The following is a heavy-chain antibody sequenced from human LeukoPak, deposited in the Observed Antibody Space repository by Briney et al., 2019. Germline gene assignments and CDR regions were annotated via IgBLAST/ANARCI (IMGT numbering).Heavy chain of an antibody. Sequence: SQTLSLTCAISGDNVSNYSSAWNCIRQSPSRGLEWLRRTYYRSKWYNDYALSVKSRITINPDTSKNQFSLHLNSVTPDDTAVYYCVRAAAGGWFFQHWGQGTLVAVSS. CDR3: VRAAAGGWFFQH. CDR2: TYYRSKWYN. CDR1: GDNVSNYSSA. V-gene: IGHV6-1*01. J-gene: IGHJ1*01. D-gene: IGHD6-13*01.